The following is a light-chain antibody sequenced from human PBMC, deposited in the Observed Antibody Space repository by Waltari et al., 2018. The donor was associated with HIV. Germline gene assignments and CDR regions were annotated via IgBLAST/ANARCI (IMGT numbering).Light chain of an antibody. CDR1: QSVSSN. CDR2: GAS. J-gene: IGKJ2*02. CDR3: QQYNNWPPST. V-gene: IGKV3-15*01. Sequence: EIVMTQSPATLSVSPGERATLSCRASQSVSSNLAWYLQKPGQAPRLLIYGASTRATGIPARFSGSGSGTEFTLTISSLQSEDFAVYYCQQYNNWPPSTFGQGTKLEIK.